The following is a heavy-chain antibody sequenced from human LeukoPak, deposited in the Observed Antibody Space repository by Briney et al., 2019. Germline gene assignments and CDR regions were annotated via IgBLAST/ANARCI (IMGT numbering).Heavy chain of an antibody. CDR1: GYTFTSYD. J-gene: IGHJ4*02. V-gene: IGHV1-8*01. Sequence: ASVKVSCKASGYTFTSYDINWVRQAPGQGLEWMGWMNPNSGNTGYAQKFQGRVTMTRNTSISTAYMELSSLRSEDTAVYYCASGYCSGGSCYSGYWGQGTLVTVSS. D-gene: IGHD2-15*01. CDR2: MNPNSGNT. CDR3: ASGYCSGGSCYSGY.